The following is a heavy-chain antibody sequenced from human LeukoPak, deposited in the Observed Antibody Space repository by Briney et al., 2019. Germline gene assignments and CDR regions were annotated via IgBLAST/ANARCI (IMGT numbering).Heavy chain of an antibody. Sequence: GGSLRLSCVASGFTFSTYGMNWVRQAPGKGLEWVSYISSSGGSIYYADSVKGRFTISRDNTKNSLYLQMNSLRAEDTAFYYCARERRDSVDYWGQGTLVTVSS. CDR1: GFTFSTYG. CDR3: ARERRDSVDY. D-gene: IGHD2-21*01. CDR2: ISSSGGSI. V-gene: IGHV3-48*04. J-gene: IGHJ4*02.